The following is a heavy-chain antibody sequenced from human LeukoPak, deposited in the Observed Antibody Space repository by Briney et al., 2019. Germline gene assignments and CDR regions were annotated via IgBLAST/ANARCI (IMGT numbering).Heavy chain of an antibody. CDR1: GGSISSGSYC. J-gene: IGHJ6*03. CDR3: ARVAGDYRYYYMDV. D-gene: IGHD4-17*01. CDR2: IYHSGKT. Sequence: SQTLSLTCTVSGGSISSGSYCWSWIRQPAGKGLEWIGSIYHSGKTYYNPSLENRVTISVDSSKNQFSLRLSSVTAADTAVYYCARVAGDYRYYYMDVWGQGTTVTVSS. V-gene: IGHV4-61*02.